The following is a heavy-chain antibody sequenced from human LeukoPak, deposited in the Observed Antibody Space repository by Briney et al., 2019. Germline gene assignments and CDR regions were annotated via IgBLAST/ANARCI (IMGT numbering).Heavy chain of an antibody. Sequence: GSLRLSCATSTFPFSHYGMHWVRQAPGKGLEGVAVIWADGSNKNYADSVKGRFTISRENSKSTLYLQMDSLRAEDSAIYYCAKRIDGSIKAFNFWGQGTMVTVSS. D-gene: IGHD3-10*01. J-gene: IGHJ3*01. CDR2: IWADGSNK. CDR1: TFPFSHYG. V-gene: IGHV3-33*03. CDR3: AKRIDGSIKAFNF.